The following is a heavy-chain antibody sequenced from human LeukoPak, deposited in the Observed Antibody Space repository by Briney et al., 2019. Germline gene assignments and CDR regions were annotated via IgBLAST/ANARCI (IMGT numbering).Heavy chain of an antibody. CDR3: ARLPAIYQRYYYYGMDV. V-gene: IGHV5-51*01. J-gene: IGHJ6*02. CDR2: IYPGDSDT. D-gene: IGHD2-2*01. Sequence: GESLKISCKGSGYSFTSYWIGWVRQMPGKGLEWMGIIYPGDSDTRYSPSFQGQVTISADKSISTAYLQWSSLKASDTAMYYCARLPAIYQRYYYYGMDVWGQGTTVTVSS. CDR1: GYSFTSYW.